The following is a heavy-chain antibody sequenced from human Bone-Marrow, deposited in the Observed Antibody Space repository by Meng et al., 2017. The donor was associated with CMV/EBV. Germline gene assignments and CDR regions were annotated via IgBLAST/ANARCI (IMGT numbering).Heavy chain of an antibody. Sequence: GESLKISYAASGFTFGNYWMHWVRQAPGKGLVWVSRINNDGSSTRYADSVKGRFTISRDNTKNTLNLQMNSLRAEDTAVYYCARVNLQWFGELRVYFDYWGQGTRVTGSS. V-gene: IGHV3-74*01. CDR2: INNDGSST. CDR3: ARVNLQWFGELRVYFDY. D-gene: IGHD3-10*01. J-gene: IGHJ4*02. CDR1: GFTFGNYW.